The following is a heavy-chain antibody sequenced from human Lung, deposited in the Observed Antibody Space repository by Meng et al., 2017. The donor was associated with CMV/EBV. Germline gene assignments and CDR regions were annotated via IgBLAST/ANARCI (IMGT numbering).Heavy chain of an antibody. CDR1: GFSVRSYW. J-gene: IGHJ5*02. Sequence: GAXXKISCAASGFSVRSYWMGLLRQTPGKGLDLVAYILQDGSEIYYVDSVKGRFTISRDNTKNSLFLQMHILRAEDTVLYHCARDKGDFTIWFDPWGPGTLVTVSS. D-gene: IGHD2-21*02. CDR3: ARDKGDFTIWFDP. V-gene: IGHV3-7*01. CDR2: ILQDGSEI.